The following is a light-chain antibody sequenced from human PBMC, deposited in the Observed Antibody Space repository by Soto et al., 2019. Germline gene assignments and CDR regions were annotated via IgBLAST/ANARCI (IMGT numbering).Light chain of an antibody. CDR1: SSNIGAGYD. Sequence: QSVLTQPPSVSGAPGQSVTISCTGSSSNIGAGYDVHWYQHLPGTAPKLLIYDNINRPSGVPDRFSGSKSGASASLAITGLQAKDEADYYCQSYDSSLTGSLFGGRTQLTVL. CDR3: QSYDSSLTGSL. CDR2: DNI. V-gene: IGLV1-40*01. J-gene: IGLJ2*01.